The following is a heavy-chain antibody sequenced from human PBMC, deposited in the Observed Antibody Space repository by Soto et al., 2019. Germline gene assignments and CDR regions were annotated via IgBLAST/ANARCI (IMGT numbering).Heavy chain of an antibody. CDR1: GFTFSDYY. V-gene: IGHV3-11*06. CDR2: ISSSSSYT. Sequence: GGSLRLSCAASGFTFSDYYMSWIRQAPGKGLEWVSYISSSSSYTNYADSVKGRFTISRDNAKNSLYLQMNSLRAEDTAVYYCARDIPYCSGGSCYSYYYYYGMDVWGQGTTVTVSS. D-gene: IGHD2-15*01. J-gene: IGHJ6*02. CDR3: ARDIPYCSGGSCYSYYYYYGMDV.